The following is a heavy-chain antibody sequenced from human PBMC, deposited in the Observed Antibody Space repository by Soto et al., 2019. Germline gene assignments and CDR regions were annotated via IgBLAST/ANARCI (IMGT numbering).Heavy chain of an antibody. D-gene: IGHD2-15*01. J-gene: IGHJ3*02. CDR1: GYTFTSYA. CDR2: INAGNGNT. Sequence: ASVKVSCKASGYTFTSYAMHWVRQAPGQRLEWKGWINAGNGNTKYSQKFQGRVTITRDTSASTAYMELSSLRSEDTAVYYCARKIVVVVAAGHDAFDIWGQGTMVTVSS. V-gene: IGHV1-3*01. CDR3: ARKIVVVVAAGHDAFDI.